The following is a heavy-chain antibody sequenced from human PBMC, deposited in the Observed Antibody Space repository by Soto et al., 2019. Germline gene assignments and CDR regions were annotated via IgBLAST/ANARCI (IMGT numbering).Heavy chain of an antibody. V-gene: IGHV1-8*01. J-gene: IGHJ4*02. CDR1: GYTFTNYD. CDR3: VSDAR. Sequence: QVQLVQSGAEVRKPGASVTVSCKASGYTFTNYDINWVRQATGQGLVWMGWMNPNSGVPGCARKFQGRVTLTRNASISTPYMDLSSLSTDDTAVYYFVSDARWGSGTLVTVSS. CDR2: MNPNSGVP.